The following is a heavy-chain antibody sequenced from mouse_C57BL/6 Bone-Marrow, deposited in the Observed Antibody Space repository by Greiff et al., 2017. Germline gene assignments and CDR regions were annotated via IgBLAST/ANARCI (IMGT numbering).Heavy chain of an antibody. CDR2: IYPRDGST. J-gene: IGHJ2*01. V-gene: IGHV1-85*01. CDR3: ARGGDTVFDY. Sequence: QVQLKESGPELVKPGASVKLSCKASGYTFTSYDINWVQQRPGQGLEWIGWIYPRDGSTKYNEKFKGKATLTVDTSSSTAYMELHSLTSEDAAVYFCARGGDTVFDYWGQGTTLTVSS. D-gene: IGHD3-3*01. CDR1: GYTFTSYD.